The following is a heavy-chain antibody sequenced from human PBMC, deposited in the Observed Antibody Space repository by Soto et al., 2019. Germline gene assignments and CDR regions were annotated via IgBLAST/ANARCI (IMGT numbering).Heavy chain of an antibody. Sequence: PSETLSLTCTVSGGSISSSSYYWGWIRQPPGKGLEWIGSIYYSGSTYYNPSLKSRVTISVDTSKNQFSLKLSSVTAADTAVYYCAIQSSSCYSRDNWFDPWGQGTLVTVS. CDR3: AIQSSSCYSRDNWFDP. D-gene: IGHD6-13*01. J-gene: IGHJ5*02. V-gene: IGHV4-39*01. CDR1: GGSISSSSYY. CDR2: IYYSGST.